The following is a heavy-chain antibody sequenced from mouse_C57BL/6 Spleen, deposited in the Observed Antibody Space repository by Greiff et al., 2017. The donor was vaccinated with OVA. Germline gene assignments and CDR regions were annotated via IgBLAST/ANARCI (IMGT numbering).Heavy chain of an antibody. CDR1: GYTFTSYW. D-gene: IGHD1-1*01. V-gene: IGHV1-64*01. Sequence: QVQLQQPGAELVKPGASVKLSCKASGYTFTSYWMHWVKQRPGQGLEWIGMIHPNSGSTNYNEKFKSKATLTVDKSSSTAYMQLSSLTSEDSAVYYCAHYGSSSYAMDYWGQGTLVTVSA. J-gene: IGHJ3*01. CDR2: IHPNSGST. CDR3: AHYGSSSYAMDY.